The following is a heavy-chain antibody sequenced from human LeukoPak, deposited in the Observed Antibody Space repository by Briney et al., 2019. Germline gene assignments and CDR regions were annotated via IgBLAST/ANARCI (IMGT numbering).Heavy chain of an antibody. V-gene: IGHV4-59*01. CDR1: GGSISSYY. CDR2: IYYSGST. CDR3: ARQPAASXYYYYXMDV. J-gene: IGHJ6*01. D-gene: IGHD2-2*01. Sequence: PSETLSLTCTVSGGSISSYYWSWIRQPPGKGLEWIGYIYYSGSTNYNPSLKSRVTISVDTSKNQFSLKLSSVTAADTAVYYCARQPAASXYYYYXMDVXXXXTTVTVSS.